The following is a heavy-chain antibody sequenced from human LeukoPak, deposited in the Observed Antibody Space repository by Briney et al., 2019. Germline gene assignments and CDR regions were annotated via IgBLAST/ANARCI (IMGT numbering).Heavy chain of an antibody. Sequence: GGSLRLSCAASGFTFSTYAIYCVRQAPGKGLEWVSAISGSGGSTYYADSVKGRFTISRDNAKNSLYLQVNSLRAEDTAVYYCARIMITVTTSDYWGQGTLVTVPS. J-gene: IGHJ4*02. V-gene: IGHV3-48*03. D-gene: IGHD4-17*01. CDR2: ISGSGGST. CDR1: GFTFSTYA. CDR3: ARIMITVTTSDY.